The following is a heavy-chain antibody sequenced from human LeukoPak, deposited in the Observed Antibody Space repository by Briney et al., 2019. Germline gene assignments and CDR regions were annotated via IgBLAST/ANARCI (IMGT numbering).Heavy chain of an antibody. Sequence: GESLKISCKGSGYSFTSYWIAWVRQMPGKGLEWIGIIYPGDSDTRYSPSFQGQVTISADKSISTAYLQWSSLKASDTAMYYCARHSRTTGTVSDYWGQGTLVTVSS. V-gene: IGHV5-51*01. J-gene: IGHJ4*02. CDR3: ARHSRTTGTVSDY. CDR1: GYSFTSYW. CDR2: IYPGDSDT. D-gene: IGHD1-1*01.